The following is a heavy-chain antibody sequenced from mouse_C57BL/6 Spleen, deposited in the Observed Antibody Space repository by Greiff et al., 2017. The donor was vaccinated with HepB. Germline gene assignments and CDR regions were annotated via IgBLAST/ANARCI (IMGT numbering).Heavy chain of an antibody. CDR3: TRRSNYGDFDV. CDR2: IDPETGGT. Sequence: QVHVKQSGAELVRPGASVTLSCKASGYTFTDYEMHWVKQTPVHGLEWIGAIDPETGGTAYNQKFKGKAILTADKSSSTAYMELRSLTSEDSAVYYCTRRSNYGDFDVWGTGTTVTVSS. CDR1: GYTFTDYE. V-gene: IGHV1-15*01. J-gene: IGHJ1*03. D-gene: IGHD2-5*01.